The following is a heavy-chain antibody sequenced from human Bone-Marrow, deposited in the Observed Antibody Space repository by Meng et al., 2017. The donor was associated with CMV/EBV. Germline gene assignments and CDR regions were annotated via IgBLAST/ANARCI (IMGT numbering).Heavy chain of an antibody. V-gene: IGHV3-30*02. CDR2: IQYDGSNK. D-gene: IGHD1-1*01. Sequence: GESLKISCAASGFTFSSYGMHWVRQAPGKGLEWVAFIQYDGSNKYYADSVKGRFTISRDNSKNTLYLQMNSLRAEDTAVYYCARTGEPEGTYGMDVWGQGTTVTVSS. CDR1: GFTFSSYG. J-gene: IGHJ6*02. CDR3: ARTGEPEGTYGMDV.